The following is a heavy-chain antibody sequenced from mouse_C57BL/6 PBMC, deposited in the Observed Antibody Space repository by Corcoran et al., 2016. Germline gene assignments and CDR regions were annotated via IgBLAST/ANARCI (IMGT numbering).Heavy chain of an antibody. Sequence: EVQLQQSGAELVKPGASVKLSCTASGFNIKDYYMHWVKRRTEQGLEWIGRIDPEDGETKYAPKFQGKATITADTSSNTAYLQLSSLTSEDTAVYYWANYYGSSFYFDYWGQGTTLTVSS. CDR3: ANYYGSSFYFDY. V-gene: IGHV14-2*01. D-gene: IGHD1-1*01. J-gene: IGHJ2*01. CDR1: GFNIKDYY. CDR2: IDPEDGET.